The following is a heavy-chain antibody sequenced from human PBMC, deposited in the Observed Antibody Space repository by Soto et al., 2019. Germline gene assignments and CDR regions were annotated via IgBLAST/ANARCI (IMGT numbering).Heavy chain of an antibody. J-gene: IGHJ3*02. D-gene: IGHD1-26*01. Sequence: SETLSLTCTVSGGSISSYYWSWIRQPPGKGLEWIGYIYYSGSTNYNPSLKSRVTVSLDTPRSQFFLKLTSVTAADTAMYYCATIVGATWAAFDIWGRGTLVTVSS. CDR3: ATIVGATWAAFDI. CDR1: GGSISSYY. V-gene: IGHV4-59*01. CDR2: IYYSGST.